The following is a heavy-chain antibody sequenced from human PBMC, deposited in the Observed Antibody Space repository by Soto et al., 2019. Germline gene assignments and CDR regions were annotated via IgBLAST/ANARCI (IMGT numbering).Heavy chain of an antibody. Sequence: QVQLQESGPGLVKPSETLSLTCTVSGGSISSYYWSWIRQPPGKGLEWIGYIYYSGSTNYNPSLKSRVTISVDTAKNQCSLKLSSVTAADTAVYYCAGRDMAAAGSPWFDPWGQGTLVTVSS. CDR3: AGRDMAAAGSPWFDP. V-gene: IGHV4-59*08. J-gene: IGHJ5*02. CDR2: IYYSGST. D-gene: IGHD6-13*01. CDR1: GGSISSYY.